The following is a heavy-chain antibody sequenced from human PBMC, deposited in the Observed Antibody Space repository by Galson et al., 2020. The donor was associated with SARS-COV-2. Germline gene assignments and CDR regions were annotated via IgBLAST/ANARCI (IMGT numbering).Heavy chain of an antibody. CDR2: ISYSGTT. Sequence: SETLSLTCNVSAGSMTSRYYFCSWLRQTPGRGREWFGHISYSGTTYYSPTLRSRSTISIETSKNQFSLRPSSVTAADTAVYFCAREVNVAGDTDGLDVWGRGGKVTGS. CDR3: AREVNVAGDTDGLDV. D-gene: IGHD5-18*01. CDR1: AGSMTSRYYF. J-gene: IGHJ3*01. V-gene: IGHV4-30-4*08.